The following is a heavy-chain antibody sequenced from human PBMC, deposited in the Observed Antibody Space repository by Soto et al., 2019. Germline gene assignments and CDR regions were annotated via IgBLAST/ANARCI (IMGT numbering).Heavy chain of an antibody. V-gene: IGHV3-7*05. CDR3: ARERSEYYDILTGYTGYAFDI. D-gene: IGHD3-9*01. J-gene: IGHJ3*02. CDR1: GFTFSSYW. Sequence: GGSLRLSCAASGFTFSSYWMSWVRQAPGKGLEWVANIKQDGSEKYYVDSVKGRFTISRDNAKNSLYLQMNSLRAEDTAVYYCARERSEYYDILTGYTGYAFDIWGQGTMVTVSS. CDR2: IKQDGSEK.